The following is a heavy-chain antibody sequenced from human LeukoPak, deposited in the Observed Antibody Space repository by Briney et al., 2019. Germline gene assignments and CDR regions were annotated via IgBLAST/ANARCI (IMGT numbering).Heavy chain of an antibody. Sequence: PSQTLSLTCTVSGGSFSSGSYYWSWIRQPAGKGLEWIGRIYTSGSTNYNPSLKSRVTISVDTSKNQFSLKLSSVTAADTAVYYCARDGISYYDTLDAFDIWGQGTMVTVSS. V-gene: IGHV4-61*02. CDR2: IYTSGST. CDR3: ARDGISYYDTLDAFDI. D-gene: IGHD3-22*01. J-gene: IGHJ3*02. CDR1: GGSFSSGSYY.